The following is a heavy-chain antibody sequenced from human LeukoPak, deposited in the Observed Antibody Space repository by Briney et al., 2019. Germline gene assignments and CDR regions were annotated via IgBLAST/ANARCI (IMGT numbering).Heavy chain of an antibody. CDR2: IYYSGST. CDR3: AREGSSGWYDY. CDR1: GGSISSYC. D-gene: IGHD6-19*01. V-gene: IGHV4-59*01. Sequence: SETLSLTCTVSGGSISSYCWSWIRQPPGKGLEWIGYIYYSGSTNYNPSLKSRVTISVDTSKNQFSLKLSSVTAADTAVYYCAREGSSGWYDYWGQGTLVTVSS. J-gene: IGHJ4*02.